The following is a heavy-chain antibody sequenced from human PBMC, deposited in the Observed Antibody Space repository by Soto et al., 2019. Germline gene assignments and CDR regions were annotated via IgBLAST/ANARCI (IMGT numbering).Heavy chain of an antibody. J-gene: IGHJ6*02. Sequence: QVQVVESGGGVVQPGRSLRLSCAGSRFIFRNYTMHWVRQATGKGLEWVAVISYDGSNKYCAESVKGRFTISRDNSENTLYLKINRLRAEDTAVYHCARDIIVGPKVYGMDVWGQGTTVTVFS. D-gene: IGHD1-26*01. CDR3: ARDIIVGPKVYGMDV. CDR2: ISYDGSNK. CDR1: RFIFRNYT. V-gene: IGHV3-33*01.